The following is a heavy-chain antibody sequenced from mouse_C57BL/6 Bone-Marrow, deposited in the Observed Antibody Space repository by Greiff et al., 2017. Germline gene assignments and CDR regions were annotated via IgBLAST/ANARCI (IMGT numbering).Heavy chain of an antibody. CDR1: GFNIKDYY. D-gene: IGHD2-9*01. V-gene: IGHV14-2*01. CDR3: ASLLCLSY. Sequence: EVHLVESGAELVKPGASVKLSCTASGFNIKDYYMHWVKQRTEQGLEWIGRIDPEGGETKYAPKFQGKATITADTSSNTAYLQLSSLTSEDTAVYYCASLLCLSYWGQGTLVTVSA. J-gene: IGHJ3*01. CDR2: IDPEGGET.